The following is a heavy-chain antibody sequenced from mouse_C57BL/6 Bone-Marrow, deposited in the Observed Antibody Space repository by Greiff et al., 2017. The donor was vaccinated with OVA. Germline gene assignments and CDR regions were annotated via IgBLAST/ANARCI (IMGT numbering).Heavy chain of an antibody. CDR1: GYTFTDYE. J-gene: IGHJ2*01. CDR3: TRRDYGSSYDY. Sequence: QVQLQQSGAELVRPGASVTLSCKASGYTFTDYEMHWVKQTPVHGLEWIGAIDPETGGTAYTQKFKGKAILTADKSSSTAYMELRSLTSEDSAVYYCTRRDYGSSYDYWGQGTTLTVSS. CDR2: IDPETGGT. D-gene: IGHD1-1*01. V-gene: IGHV1-15*01.